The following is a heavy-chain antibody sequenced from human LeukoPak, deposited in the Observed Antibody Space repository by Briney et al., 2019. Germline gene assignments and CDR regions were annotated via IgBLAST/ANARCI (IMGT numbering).Heavy chain of an antibody. CDR1: GFTFSNHG. CDR2: ISANSVYT. D-gene: IGHD3-3*01. Sequence: GGSLRLSCVASGFTFSNHGMSWVRQDPGKGLEWVSSISANSVYTYYAASVQGRFTISRDNSKNTLFLQMNNMGAEDTAIYFCAKIGVTGSWFFDLWGRGTLLSVSS. J-gene: IGHJ2*01. CDR3: AKIGVTGSWFFDL. V-gene: IGHV3-23*01.